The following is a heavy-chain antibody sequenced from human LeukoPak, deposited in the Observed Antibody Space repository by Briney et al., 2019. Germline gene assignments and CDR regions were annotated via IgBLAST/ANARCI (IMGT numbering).Heavy chain of an antibody. J-gene: IGHJ4*02. Sequence: GGSLRLSRAASGFTFSSYSMNWVRQAPGKGLEWISYISSSSSTIDYADSVKGRFTISRDNAKNSLYLQMNGLRAEDTAVYYCARGRGYNYGYSDYWGQGTLVTVSS. CDR2: ISSSSSTI. CDR1: GFTFSSYS. CDR3: ARGRGYNYGYSDY. D-gene: IGHD5-18*01. V-gene: IGHV3-48*04.